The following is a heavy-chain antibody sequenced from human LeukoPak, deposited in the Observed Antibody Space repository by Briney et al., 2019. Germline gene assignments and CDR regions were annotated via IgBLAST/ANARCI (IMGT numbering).Heavy chain of an antibody. CDR1: GFTFSSYW. V-gene: IGHV3-7*01. Sequence: GGSLRLSCAASGFTFSSYWMSWVRQAPGKGLEWVANIKQDGSEKYYVDSVKGRFTISRDNAKNSLYLQMNSLRAEDTAVYYCARDKVSSSWYELYGMDVWGQGTTVTVSS. D-gene: IGHD6-13*01. J-gene: IGHJ6*02. CDR3: ARDKVSSSWYELYGMDV. CDR2: IKQDGSEK.